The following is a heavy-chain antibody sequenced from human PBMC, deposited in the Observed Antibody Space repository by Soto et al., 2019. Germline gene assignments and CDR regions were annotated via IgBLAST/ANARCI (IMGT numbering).Heavy chain of an antibody. D-gene: IGHD2-21*02. CDR3: VYYCAKSNYGGDDYFQYGLDV. CDR1: GDTFTSYY. V-gene: IGHV1-2*02. J-gene: IGHJ6*02. Sequence: QVRLVQSGAEVKAPGASVKVSCKAPGDTFTSYYMHWVRQAPGHGLEWMGVINPKSGATDYAQKFQGRVTMTREMSTNTAYLELSGLRSDDTADDTAVYYCAKSNYGGDDYFQYGLDVWGQGTTVTVSS. CDR2: INPKSGAT.